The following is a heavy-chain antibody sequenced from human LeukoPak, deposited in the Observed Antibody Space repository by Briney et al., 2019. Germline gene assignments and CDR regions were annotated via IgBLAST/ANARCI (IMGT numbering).Heavy chain of an antibody. D-gene: IGHD3-10*01. CDR3: ATLPRGHLFDS. Sequence: ASAKVSCKLSGDTLTELSMHWVRQSPGKGLAWMGGFVPEDGETIYAQKFQGRVTMTEDTSTDTAYIQLISLRSDDTAVYFCATLPRGHLFDSWGQGTLVSVSS. V-gene: IGHV1-24*01. CDR2: FVPEDGET. CDR1: GDTLTELS. J-gene: IGHJ4*02.